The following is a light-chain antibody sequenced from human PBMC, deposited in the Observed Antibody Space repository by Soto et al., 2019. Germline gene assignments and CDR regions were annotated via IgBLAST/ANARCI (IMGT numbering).Light chain of an antibody. CDR3: HQTYDTLWT. V-gene: IGKV1-39*01. CDR1: QTVTRY. J-gene: IGKJ1*01. Sequence: DIQLTQFPSFLSASVGDRVTITCRASQTVTRYLHWFQQKPGKAPKLVIFGATNLKTGVSSRFTGSGSGTDFTLTISGLQPEDFATYYCHQTYDTLWTFGQGTKV. CDR2: GAT.